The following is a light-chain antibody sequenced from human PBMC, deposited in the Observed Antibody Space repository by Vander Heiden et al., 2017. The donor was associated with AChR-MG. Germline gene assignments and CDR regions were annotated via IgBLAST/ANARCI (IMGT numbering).Light chain of an antibody. CDR1: SSDVGGYYH. V-gene: IGLV2-14*01. Sequence: QSALTQPASVSGSPGQSITISCPGTSSDVGGYYHVSWFQQDPGKAPKRMSYEVSNRPSGVSNRFSGSKSGNTASLTISGRQAEDEADYYCSSYTSSSTLVCGGGTKLTVL. CDR2: EVS. CDR3: SSYTSSSTLV. J-gene: IGLJ2*01.